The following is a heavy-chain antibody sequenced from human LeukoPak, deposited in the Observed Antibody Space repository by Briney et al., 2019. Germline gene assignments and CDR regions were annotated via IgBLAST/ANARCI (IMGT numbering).Heavy chain of an antibody. Sequence: PGGSLRLSCAASGFTFSNYWMNWVRQAPGKGLEWVANIKQDGSEKYYVDSVKGRFTISRDNAKNSLYLQMNSLRAEDTAVYYCAKCPNHYGSGSYYSTDYWGQGTLVTVSS. CDR2: IKQDGSEK. D-gene: IGHD3-10*01. CDR1: GFTFSNYW. J-gene: IGHJ4*02. V-gene: IGHV3-7*03. CDR3: AKCPNHYGSGSYYSTDY.